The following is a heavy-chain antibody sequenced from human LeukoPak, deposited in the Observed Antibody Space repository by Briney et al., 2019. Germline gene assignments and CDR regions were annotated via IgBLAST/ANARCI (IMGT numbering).Heavy chain of an antibody. J-gene: IGHJ5*02. Sequence: GGSLRLSCAASGFTFSDYEMNWVRQAPGRGLEWVSYIIVGGRRIYSADSVEGRFTISRDNAKNSLYLQMDSLRAEDTAVYYCAGERNCGGDCYQGSWFDPWGQGTLVTVSS. CDR2: IIVGGRRI. CDR3: AGERNCGGDCYQGSWFDP. D-gene: IGHD2-21*02. V-gene: IGHV3-48*03. CDR1: GFTFSDYE.